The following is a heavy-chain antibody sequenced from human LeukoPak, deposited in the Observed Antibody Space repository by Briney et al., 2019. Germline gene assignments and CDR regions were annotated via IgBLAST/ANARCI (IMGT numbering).Heavy chain of an antibody. V-gene: IGHV4-31*03. J-gene: IGHJ4*02. Sequence: PSQTLSLTRTVSGGSISISGYYWTWIRQHPGKGLEWIGYIHYSGNTYYNPSLKSRVTIAVDTSKNQFSLKMNSVTAADTALYYCARDTSAEGYLDYWGQGTLVTVSS. CDR2: IHYSGNT. CDR3: ARDTSAEGYLDY. CDR1: GGSISISGYY.